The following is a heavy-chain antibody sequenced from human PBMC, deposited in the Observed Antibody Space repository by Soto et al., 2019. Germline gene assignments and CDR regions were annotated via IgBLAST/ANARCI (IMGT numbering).Heavy chain of an antibody. J-gene: IGHJ5*02. CDR1: GFTFSSYA. CDR3: AKGRSSSWKYNWFDP. D-gene: IGHD6-13*01. CDR2: ISGSGGST. V-gene: IGHV3-23*01. Sequence: GGSLRLSCAASGFTFSSYAMSWVRQAPGKGLEWVSAISGSGGSTYYAGSVKGRFTISRDNSKNTLYLQMNSLRAEDTAVYYCAKGRSSSWKYNWFDPWGQGTLVTVSS.